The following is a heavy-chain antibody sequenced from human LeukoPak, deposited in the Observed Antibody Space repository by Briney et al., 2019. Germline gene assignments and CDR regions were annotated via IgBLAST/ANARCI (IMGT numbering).Heavy chain of an antibody. V-gene: IGHV3-74*01. CDR2: MNGEGTTI. CDR1: GLTFRTTW. Sequence: GGSLRLSCATSGLTFRTTWMHWVRQAPGKGLMWVSRMNGEGTTIDYADSVKGRFTASRDYAKNTLFLQMNNLRTEDTALYFCATARNFRFEYWGQGSLVIVSA. D-gene: IGHD1-7*01. J-gene: IGHJ4*02. CDR3: ATARNFRFEY.